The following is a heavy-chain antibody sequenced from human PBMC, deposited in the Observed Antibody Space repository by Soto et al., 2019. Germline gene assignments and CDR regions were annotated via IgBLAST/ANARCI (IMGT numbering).Heavy chain of an antibody. CDR2: INPGGVSK. D-gene: IGHD2-2*01. Sequence: SSVKVSCKASGYTLTSHYIHWVRQAPGQGLEWMGIINPGGVSKTYAQEFQGRITMTRDTSTSTVYMELSSLRSQDTAVYYCARATSWHGLDGWG. J-gene: IGHJ6*02. CDR3: ARATSWHGLDG. CDR1: GYTLTSHY. V-gene: IGHV1-46*01.